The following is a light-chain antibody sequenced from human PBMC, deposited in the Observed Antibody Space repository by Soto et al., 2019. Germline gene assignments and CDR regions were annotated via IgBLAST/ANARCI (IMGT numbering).Light chain of an antibody. Sequence: QSVLTQPPSVSGAPGQRVTIPCTRSSSNIGAGYDVHWYQQLPGTAPKLLVYGNTNRPSGVPDRFSGSKSGTSASLAITGRHAEDEADYSCQSYDNRPSGHSVFGTGTKVTVL. V-gene: IGLV1-40*01. CDR1: SSNIGAGYD. J-gene: IGLJ1*01. CDR2: GNT. CDR3: QSYDNRPSGHSV.